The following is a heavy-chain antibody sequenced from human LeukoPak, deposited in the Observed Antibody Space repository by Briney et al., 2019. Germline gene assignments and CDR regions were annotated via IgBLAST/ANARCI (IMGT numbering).Heavy chain of an antibody. CDR3: ARLGIQLWLDY. CDR1: GYTFTNYG. D-gene: IGHD5-18*01. V-gene: IGHV1-18*01. CDR2: ISAYNRNT. Sequence: ASVKVSFTASGYTFTNYGISWVRQAPGQGLEWMGWISAYNRNTNYAQKLQGRLTMTTDTSTSTAYMELRSLRSDDTAVYYCARLGIQLWLDYWGQGTLVTVSS. J-gene: IGHJ4*02.